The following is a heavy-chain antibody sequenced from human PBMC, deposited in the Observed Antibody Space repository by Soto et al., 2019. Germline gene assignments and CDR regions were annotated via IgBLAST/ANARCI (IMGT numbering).Heavy chain of an antibody. D-gene: IGHD6-19*01. Sequence: QVQLQQWGAGLLKPSGTLSLTCAVYGVSFSGYYWSWIRQPPGKGLECIGEINHSGVTNYKPSLKRRVTISVDTSKNQFSLQLTSVTAADTALYYCARFSGSYYYAMDVWGQGSTVTVSS. J-gene: IGHJ6*02. CDR2: INHSGVT. CDR1: GVSFSGYY. V-gene: IGHV4-34*01. CDR3: ARFSGSYYYAMDV.